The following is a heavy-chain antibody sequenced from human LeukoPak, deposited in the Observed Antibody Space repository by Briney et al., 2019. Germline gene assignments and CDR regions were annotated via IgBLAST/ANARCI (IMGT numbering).Heavy chain of an antibody. CDR3: ARDLVVRGLRPNWFDP. V-gene: IGHV1-18*01. Sequence: ASVKVSCKASGYTFTSYGISWVRQAPGQGLGGLGWFSAYNGNTNYAQKLQGRVTMTTATSTSTAYMELRSLRSDDTAVYYCARDLVVRGLRPNWFDPWGQGTLVTVSS. D-gene: IGHD3-10*01. J-gene: IGHJ5*02. CDR1: GYTFTSYG. CDR2: FSAYNGNT.